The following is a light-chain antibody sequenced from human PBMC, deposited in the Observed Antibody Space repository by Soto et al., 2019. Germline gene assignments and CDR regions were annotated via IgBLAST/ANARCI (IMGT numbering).Light chain of an antibody. CDR3: CSYAGSSTYV. Sequence: QSVLTQPASVSGSPGQSITISCTGTSSDVGSYNLVSWYQQHPGKAPKLMIYEGGKRPSGVSNRFSGSRSGNTASLTISGLQAEDEADYYCCSYAGSSTYVFGNGTKVTVL. J-gene: IGLJ1*01. CDR2: EGG. CDR1: SSDVGSYNL. V-gene: IGLV2-23*01.